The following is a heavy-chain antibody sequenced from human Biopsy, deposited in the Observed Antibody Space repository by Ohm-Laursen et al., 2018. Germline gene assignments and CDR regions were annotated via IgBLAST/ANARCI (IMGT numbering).Heavy chain of an antibody. CDR1: GGSVRGYY. CDR3: ARVRGSGFFAFDI. V-gene: IGHV4-59*02. J-gene: IGHJ3*02. CDR2: IFDDGAT. Sequence: TLSLTSSVSGGSVRGYYWGWIGQTSGTGLAWIGHIFDDGATNYSPSPSLQGRVTLSIDTSENTFSLTLTSLTRADTGVYYCARVRGSGFFAFDIWGRGTTVSVSS. D-gene: IGHD3-3*01.